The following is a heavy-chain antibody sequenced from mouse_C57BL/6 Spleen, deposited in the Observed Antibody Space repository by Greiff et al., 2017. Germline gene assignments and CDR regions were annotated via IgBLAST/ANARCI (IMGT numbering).Heavy chain of an antibody. CDR3: AVSRYEGAMDY. D-gene: IGHD1-1*01. J-gene: IGHJ4*01. CDR1: GYAFSSYW. V-gene: IGHV1-80*01. CDR2: IYPGDGDT. Sequence: QVHVKQSGAELVKPGASVKISCKASGYAFSSYWMNWVKQRPGKGLEWIGQIYPGDGDTNYNGKFKGKATLTADKSSRTAYMQLSSLSSEDSAVYFCAVSRYEGAMDYWGQGTSVTVSS.